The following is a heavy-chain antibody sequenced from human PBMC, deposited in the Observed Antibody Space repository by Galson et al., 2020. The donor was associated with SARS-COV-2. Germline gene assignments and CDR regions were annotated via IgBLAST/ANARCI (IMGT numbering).Heavy chain of an antibody. D-gene: IGHD4-17*01. J-gene: IGHJ4*02. CDR1: GFTFSSYG. CDR2: ISYDGSNK. Sequence: GGSLRLSCAASGFTFSSYGMHWVRQAPGKGLEWVAVISYDGSNKYYADSVKGRFTISRDNSKNTLYLQMNSLRAEDTAVYYCAKVRPMTTVTDFDYWGQGTLVTVSS. CDR3: AKVRPMTTVTDFDY. V-gene: IGHV3-30*18.